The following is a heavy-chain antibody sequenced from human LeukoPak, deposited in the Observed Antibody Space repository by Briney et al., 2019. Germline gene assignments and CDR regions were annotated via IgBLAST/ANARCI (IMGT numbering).Heavy chain of an antibody. J-gene: IGHJ6*02. D-gene: IGHD4-11*01. CDR3: ARVRLPYYYYGMDV. Sequence: ASVTVSFKASGYSFTNYAMHWVRQAPGQRLEWMGWINAGNGNTKYSQKFQGRVTITRDTSASTAYMELSSLRSEDTAVYYCARVRLPYYYYGMDVWGQGTTVTVSS. CDR1: GYSFTNYA. CDR2: INAGNGNT. V-gene: IGHV1-3*01.